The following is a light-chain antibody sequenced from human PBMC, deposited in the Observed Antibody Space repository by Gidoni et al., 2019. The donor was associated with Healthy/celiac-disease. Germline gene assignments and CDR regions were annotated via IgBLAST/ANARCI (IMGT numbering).Light chain of an antibody. CDR3: QQYIRGWT. CDR2: GAS. CDR1: QSVSSN. Sequence: EIVMTQSPATLSVSPGERATLTCRASQSVSSNLAWYQQKPGQAPRLLSYGASTRATGIPARFSGSGSGTEFTLTISSLQSEDFAVYYCQQYIRGWTFXQXTKVEIK. V-gene: IGKV3-15*01. J-gene: IGKJ1*01.